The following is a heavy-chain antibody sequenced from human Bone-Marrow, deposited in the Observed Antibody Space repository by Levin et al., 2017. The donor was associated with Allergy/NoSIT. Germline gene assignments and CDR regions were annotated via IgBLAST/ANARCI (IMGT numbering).Heavy chain of an antibody. CDR3: ARHQNTGDPFDY. CDR2: INSVSSHI. D-gene: IGHD7-27*01. J-gene: IGHJ4*02. Sequence: GSLRLSCAASGFALSTSAMDWVRQAPGKGPEWVASINSVSSHIFYVDSVKGRFTISRDNAKNSVFLQMNSLRVDDTAVYYCARHQNTGDPFDYWGQGTLVTVSS. CDR1: GFALSTSA. V-gene: IGHV3-21*01.